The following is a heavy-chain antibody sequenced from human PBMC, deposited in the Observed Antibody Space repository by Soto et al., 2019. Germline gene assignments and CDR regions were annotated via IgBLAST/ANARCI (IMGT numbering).Heavy chain of an antibody. Sequence: PSHTLSLPCVISGDSVASNSAAWNLIRQSPSRGLEWLGRTYYRSKWNNDYALSVKSRITINPDTPKNQFSLHLYSVTPEDTAVYYCTGITSFRGMDVWGQGTPVTVSS. CDR1: GDSVASNSAA. CDR2: TYYRSKWNN. J-gene: IGHJ6*02. D-gene: IGHD3-10*01. V-gene: IGHV6-1*01. CDR3: TGITSFRGMDV.